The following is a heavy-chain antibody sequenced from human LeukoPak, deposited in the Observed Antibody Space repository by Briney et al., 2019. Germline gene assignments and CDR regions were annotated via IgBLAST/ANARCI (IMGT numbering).Heavy chain of an antibody. Sequence: GGSLRLSCAASGFTFDDYAMHWVRQAPGKGLEWVSGIIWYDGSNKYYADSVKGRFTISRDNSKNTLYLQMNSLRAEDTAVYYCAKNSDYYFDYWGQGTLVTVSS. J-gene: IGHJ4*02. CDR3: AKNSDYYFDY. CDR1: GFTFDDYA. V-gene: IGHV3-33*08. D-gene: IGHD1-7*01. CDR2: IWYDGSNK.